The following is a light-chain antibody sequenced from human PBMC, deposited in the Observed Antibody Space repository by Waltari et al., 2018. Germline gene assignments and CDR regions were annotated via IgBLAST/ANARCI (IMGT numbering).Light chain of an antibody. J-gene: IGLJ1*01. CDR1: SSDVGGYNY. CDR2: EVN. V-gene: IGLV2-14*01. Sequence: QSALTQPAAVSGSPGQSITISCPGTSSDVGGYNYFSWFQQKPGEVPKLILYEVNNRPSGVSNRFSGSKSGNTASLTISGLQAEDEADYFCSSYTRISTFVFGTGTEVSVL. CDR3: SSYTRISTFV.